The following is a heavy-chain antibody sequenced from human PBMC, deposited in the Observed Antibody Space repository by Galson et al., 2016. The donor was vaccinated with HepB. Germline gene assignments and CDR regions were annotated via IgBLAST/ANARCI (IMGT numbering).Heavy chain of an antibody. V-gene: IGHV3-21*04. Sequence: SLRLSCAASGLTFSNYKLNWVRQAPGKGLEWVSSISSSSNYIYYADSVKGRFTISRDNSKNSLYLQMNSLRAEDTAVYYCANHRGWGQGTLVTVSS. CDR3: ANHRG. CDR1: GLTFSNYK. J-gene: IGHJ4*02. D-gene: IGHD1-14*01. CDR2: ISSSSNYI.